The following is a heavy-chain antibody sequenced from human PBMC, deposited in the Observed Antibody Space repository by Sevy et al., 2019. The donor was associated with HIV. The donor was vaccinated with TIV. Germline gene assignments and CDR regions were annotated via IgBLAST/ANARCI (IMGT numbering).Heavy chain of an antibody. J-gene: IGHJ4*02. CDR1: GYTFIGYY. CDR2: INPNGGGT. D-gene: IGHD3-22*01. V-gene: IGHV1-2*02. CDR3: ARDHMYYYDTTAYYAGTDY. Sequence: ASVKVSCKTSGYTFIGYYMHWVRQAPGQGLEWMGWINPNGGGTNYAQKFQGRVTMTSNTSIGTAYMKLSGLRSDDTAIYYCARDHMYYYDTTAYYAGTDYWGQGTLVTVSS.